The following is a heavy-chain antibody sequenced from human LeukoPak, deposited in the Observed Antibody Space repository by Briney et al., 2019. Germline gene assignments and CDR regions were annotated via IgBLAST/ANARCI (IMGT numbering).Heavy chain of an antibody. Sequence: GGSLRLSCAASGFTFSSYWMHWVRQAPGKGLVWVSRINSEGSSTRYADTVKGQIIISRDNAKNTLYLQMNSLRAEDTAVYYCARLQVNPDAFDIWGQGTMVTVSS. CDR3: ARLQVNPDAFDI. D-gene: IGHD4-11*01. J-gene: IGHJ3*02. CDR1: GFTFSSYW. CDR2: INSEGSST. V-gene: IGHV3-74*01.